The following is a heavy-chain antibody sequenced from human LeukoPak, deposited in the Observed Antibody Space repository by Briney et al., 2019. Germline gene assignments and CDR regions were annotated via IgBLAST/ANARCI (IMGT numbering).Heavy chain of an antibody. CDR3: ARELPPSY. D-gene: IGHD2-15*01. CDR1: GFTFSNFA. Sequence: GGSLRLSCEASGFTFSNFAMTWVRQAPGKGLEWVSGISGSGTTTYYADSVKGRFTISRDNSKNTLYLQMNSLRAEDTAVYYCARELPPSYWGQGTLVTVSS. V-gene: IGHV3-23*01. CDR2: ISGSGTTT. J-gene: IGHJ4*02.